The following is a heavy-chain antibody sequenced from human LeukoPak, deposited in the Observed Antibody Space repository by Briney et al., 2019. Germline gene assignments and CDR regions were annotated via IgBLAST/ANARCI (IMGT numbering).Heavy chain of an antibody. V-gene: IGHV1-8*01. Sequence: SEKVSHKASGYTFISYEINGVQQAAGKGGEGMGWMNPNSGNTGYAQKFQGTVTMTRNTSISTAYMELSSLRSEDTAVYYCARGIHPSDGRWSYYYYGMDVWGQGPAVTVSS. CDR1: GYTFISYE. CDR2: MNPNSGNT. J-gene: IGHJ6*02. CDR3: ARGIHPSDGRWSYYYYGMDV. D-gene: IGHD1-14*01.